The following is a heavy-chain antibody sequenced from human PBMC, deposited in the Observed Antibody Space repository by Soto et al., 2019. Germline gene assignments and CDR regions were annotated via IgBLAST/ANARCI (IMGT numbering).Heavy chain of an antibody. D-gene: IGHD3-22*01. Sequence: GGSLRLSCAASGFTFSNYWMHWVRQGPGKGLVWVSRIKSDGSAISYADSVKGRFTISRDNAKNTLYLQMNSLRAEDTAVYYCARVRPTDSSGYYPLYYYYGMDVWGQGTTVTVSS. CDR1: GFTFSNYW. V-gene: IGHV3-74*01. J-gene: IGHJ6*02. CDR3: ARVRPTDSSGYYPLYYYYGMDV. CDR2: IKSDGSAI.